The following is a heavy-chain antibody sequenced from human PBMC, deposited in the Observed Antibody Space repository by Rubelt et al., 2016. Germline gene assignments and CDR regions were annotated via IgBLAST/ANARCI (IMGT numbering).Heavy chain of an antibody. D-gene: IGHD1-26*01. CDR1: GFIFSNYA. V-gene: IGHV3-33*01. J-gene: IGHJ4*02. CDR3: ARTEVGGFFDY. CDR2: IWYDGSKK. Sequence: GRSLRLSCAPSGFIFSNYAMHWVRQAPGKGLEWVAVIWYDGSKKYYADSVKGRFTISRDNSKNTLYLQMNSLRVEDTAVYYCARTEVGGFFDYWGQGALVTVSS.